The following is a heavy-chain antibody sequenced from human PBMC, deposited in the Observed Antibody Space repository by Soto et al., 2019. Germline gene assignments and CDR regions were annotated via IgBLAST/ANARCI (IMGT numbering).Heavy chain of an antibody. D-gene: IGHD6-19*01. CDR3: ASSWDIGGWYGLDY. CDR2: IIPILGIG. Sequence: QVQLVQSGAEVKKPGSSVKVSCKASGGTYTSYTNSWVRQAPGQGLEWMGSIIPILGIGNYAQKFQGRVTITADKSTSTAYMELSSLRSEDTAVYYCASSWDIGGWYGLDYWGQGTLVTVSS. CDR1: GGTYTSYT. V-gene: IGHV1-69*02. J-gene: IGHJ4*02.